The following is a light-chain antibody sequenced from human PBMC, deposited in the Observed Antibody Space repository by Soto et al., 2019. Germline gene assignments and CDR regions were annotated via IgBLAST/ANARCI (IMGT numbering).Light chain of an antibody. CDR1: SSDVGSYNR. J-gene: IGLJ1*01. V-gene: IGLV2-18*01. CDR3: SLYTSSSTYV. CDR2: EVS. Sequence: QSVLTQPPSVSGSPGQSVTISCTGTSSDVGSYNRVSWYQQPPGTAPKLMIYEVSNRPSGVPDRFSGPKSGNTASLTISGLQAEDEADYYCSLYTSSSTYVFGTGTKLTVL.